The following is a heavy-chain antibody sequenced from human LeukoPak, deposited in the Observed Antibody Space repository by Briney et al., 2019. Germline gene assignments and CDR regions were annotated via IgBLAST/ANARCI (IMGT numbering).Heavy chain of an antibody. J-gene: IGHJ4*02. CDR2: IYHSGST. D-gene: IGHD3-22*01. Sequence: SQTLSLTCTVSGGSISSGGYYWSWIRQPPGKGLEWIGYIYHSGSTYYNPSLKSRVTISVDRSKNQFSLKLSSVTAADTAVYYCASMYYYDSSGYYMGHYWGQGTLVTVSS. CDR1: GGSISSGGYY. V-gene: IGHV4-30-2*01. CDR3: ASMYYYDSSGYYMGHY.